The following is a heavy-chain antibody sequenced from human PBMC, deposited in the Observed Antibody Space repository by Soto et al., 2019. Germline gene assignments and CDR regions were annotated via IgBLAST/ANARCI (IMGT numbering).Heavy chain of an antibody. CDR1: GGSISSGDYY. CDR3: ARDGHYYDSSGYYGYFDY. V-gene: IGHV4-30-4*01. J-gene: IGHJ4*02. Sequence: PSETLSLTCTVSGGSISSGDYYWSWIRQPPGKGLEWIGYIYYSGSTYYNPSLKSRVTISVDTSKNQSSLKLSSVTAADTAVYYCARDGHYYDSSGYYGYFDYWGQGTLVTVSS. D-gene: IGHD3-22*01. CDR2: IYYSGST.